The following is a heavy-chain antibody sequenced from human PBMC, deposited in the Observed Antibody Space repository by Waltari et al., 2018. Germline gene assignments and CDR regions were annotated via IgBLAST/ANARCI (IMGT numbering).Heavy chain of an antibody. CDR1: GSTFSNFG. CDR3: AKDAFGNTYLDL. D-gene: IGHD1-1*01. CDR2: IWYEGSDK. J-gene: IGHJ4*02. Sequence: QVQLVESGGGVVQPGGSLRLSCADSGSTFSNFGMHRVLKAPGKGLGWLALIWYEGSDKFYADSVGGRFTISRDKSKRTVHLDMNDLRVDDTAMYYCAKDAFGNTYLDLWGQGTLVTVSS. V-gene: IGHV3-30*02.